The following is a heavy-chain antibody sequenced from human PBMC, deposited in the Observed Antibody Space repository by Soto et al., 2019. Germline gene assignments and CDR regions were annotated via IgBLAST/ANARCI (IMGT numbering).Heavy chain of an antibody. D-gene: IGHD6-19*01. CDR2: ISGSGGST. V-gene: IGHV3-23*01. J-gene: IGHJ6*02. CDR1: GVTFSSYA. CDR3: AKDQGYSSDWSPRGTYYYGMDV. Sequence: EVQLLESGGGLVQPGGSLRLSCAASGVTFSSYAMNWVRQAPGKGLEWVSTISGSGGSTSYADSVKGRFTISRDNSKNTLYLQLNSLRAEDTAVYYCAKDQGYSSDWSPRGTYYYGMDVWGQGTAVTVSS.